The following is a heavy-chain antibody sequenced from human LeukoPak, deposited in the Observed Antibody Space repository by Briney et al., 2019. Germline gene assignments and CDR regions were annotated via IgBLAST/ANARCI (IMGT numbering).Heavy chain of an antibody. V-gene: IGHV3-23*01. J-gene: IGHJ4*02. CDR3: AKYGAPGWSGYLDY. CDR1: GFTFSNYC. Sequence: GGSLRLSCAASGFTFSNYCVTWVRQAPGKAREGVSSISGSGDSTYYADSVKGRFTISRDNSKNTLYLQMNSLRVEDTAIYYCAKYGAPGWSGYLDYWGQGTLVTVSS. D-gene: IGHD4/OR15-4a*01. CDR2: ISGSGDST.